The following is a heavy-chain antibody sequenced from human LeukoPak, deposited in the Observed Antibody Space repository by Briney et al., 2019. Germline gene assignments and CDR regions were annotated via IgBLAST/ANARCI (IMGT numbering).Heavy chain of an antibody. CDR3: ARGKGWIQLWFDFDY. CDR1: GFTFSSYS. D-gene: IGHD5-18*01. V-gene: IGHV3-21*01. Sequence: PGGSLRLSCAASGFTFSSYSMNWVRQAPGKGLEWVSSISSSSSYIYYADSVKGRFTISRDNAKNSLYLQMNSLRAEDTAVYYCARGKGWIQLWFDFDYWGQGTLVTVSS. J-gene: IGHJ4*02. CDR2: ISSSSSYI.